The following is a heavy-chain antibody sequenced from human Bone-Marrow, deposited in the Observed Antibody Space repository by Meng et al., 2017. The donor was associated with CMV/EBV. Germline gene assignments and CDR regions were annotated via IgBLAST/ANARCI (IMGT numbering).Heavy chain of an antibody. CDR2: IHYSGNL. CDR1: GYSISRNNW. D-gene: IGHD3-10*01. V-gene: IGHV4-28*05. J-gene: IGHJ3*01. CDR3: SKTDGAPAGLYALYV. Sequence: SETLSLTCVVSGYSISRNNWWGWIRQPPGKGLEWIGYIHYSGNLYYNPSLKSQVTMSLSTSNNHFSLKLTSVTAVDTAGNYCSKTDGAPAGLYALYVWAEGQWSPSPQ.